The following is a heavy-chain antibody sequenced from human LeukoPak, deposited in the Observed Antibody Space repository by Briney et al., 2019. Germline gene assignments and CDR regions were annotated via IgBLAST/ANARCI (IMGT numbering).Heavy chain of an antibody. V-gene: IGHV3-48*03. CDR2: ISSSGSTI. CDR3: ARVSMVVAPNAFDI. J-gene: IGHJ3*02. D-gene: IGHD2-15*01. Sequence: GGSLRLSCAASGFTFSSYEMNWVRQAPGKGLEWVSYISSSGSTIYYADSVKGRFTISRDNAKNSLYLQMNSLRAEDTAVYYCARVSMVVAPNAFDIWGQGTMVTVSS. CDR1: GFTFSSYE.